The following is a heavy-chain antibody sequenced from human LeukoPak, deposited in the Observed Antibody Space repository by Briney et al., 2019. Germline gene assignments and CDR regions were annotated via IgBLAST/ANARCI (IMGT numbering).Heavy chain of an antibody. Sequence: ASVKVSCKASGYTFTSYDINWVRQATGQGLEWMGWMNPNSGNTGYAQKFQGRVTMTRNTSISTAYMELSSLRSEDTAVYYCARGCGSGSYYNCGLYGMDVWGQGTTVTVSS. D-gene: IGHD3-10*01. J-gene: IGHJ6*02. V-gene: IGHV1-8*01. CDR3: ARGCGSGSYYNCGLYGMDV. CDR2: MNPNSGNT. CDR1: GYTFTSYD.